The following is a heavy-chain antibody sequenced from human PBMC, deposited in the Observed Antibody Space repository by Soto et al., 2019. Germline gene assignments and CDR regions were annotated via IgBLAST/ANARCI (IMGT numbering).Heavy chain of an antibody. J-gene: IGHJ6*02. V-gene: IGHV4-34*01. CDR1: GGSFSGYY. CDR2: INHSGST. CDR3: ARGRIRPYDV. Sequence: PSETLSLTCAVYGGSFSGYYWSWIRQPPGKGLEWIGEINHSGSTNYNPSLKSRVTISVDTSKNQFSLKLSSVTAADTAVYYCARGRIRPYDVWGQGTTVTVSS.